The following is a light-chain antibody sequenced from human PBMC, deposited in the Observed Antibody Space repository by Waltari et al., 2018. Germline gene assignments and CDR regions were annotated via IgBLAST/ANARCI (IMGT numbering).Light chain of an antibody. CDR2: SAS. Sequence: IQLTPSPSSLSCTSGDRVTITCRASQGIANYLAWYQQEPGKALKLLIHSASTLQSDVPSRFSGSGSGTDFTLTISSLQPEDFATYYCQQLNSFPRTFGQGTKQEIK. CDR3: QQLNSFPRT. V-gene: IGKV1-9*01. CDR1: QGIANY. J-gene: IGKJ2*01.